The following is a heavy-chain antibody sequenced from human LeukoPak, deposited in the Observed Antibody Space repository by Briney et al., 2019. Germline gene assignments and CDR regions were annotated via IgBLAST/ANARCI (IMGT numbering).Heavy chain of an antibody. CDR1: GFTFSSYG. D-gene: IGHD3-10*01. J-gene: IGHJ6*03. V-gene: IGHV3-33*01. Sequence: GRSLRLSCAASGFTFSSYGMHWVRQAPGKGLEWVAVIWYDGSNKYYADSVKGRFTISRDNSKNMLYLQMNSLRAEDTAVYYCARGMVRAYYYMDVWGKGTTVTVSS. CDR2: IWYDGSNK. CDR3: ARGMVRAYYYMDV.